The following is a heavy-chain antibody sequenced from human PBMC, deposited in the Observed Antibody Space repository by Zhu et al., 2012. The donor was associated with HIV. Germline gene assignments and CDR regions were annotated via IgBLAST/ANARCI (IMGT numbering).Heavy chain of an antibody. J-gene: IGHJ4*02. CDR1: GGSISSHY. CDR2: IYYSGST. Sequence: QVQLQESGPGLVKSSETLSLTCTVSGGSISSHYWSWVRQSPGKGLEWIGYIYYSGSTNYNPSLKSRVTISVDTSKNQFSLKLSSVTAADTAVYYCATFYRTLRYFDYWGQGTLVTVSS. V-gene: IGHV4-59*11. D-gene: IGHD4-11*01. CDR3: ATFYRTLRYFDY.